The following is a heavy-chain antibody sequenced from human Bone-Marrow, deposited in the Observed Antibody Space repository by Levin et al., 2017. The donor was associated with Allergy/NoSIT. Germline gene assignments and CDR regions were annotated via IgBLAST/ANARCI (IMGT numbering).Heavy chain of an antibody. J-gene: IGHJ4*02. D-gene: IGHD6-13*01. Sequence: AGGSLRLSCEASGFIFRSYNMHWVRQAPGKGLEWVSSISISSGYIYYADSVKGRFTISRDDAKNSLYLQMNSLRVEDTAVYYCASPLYSGSWYEGYWGQGTLVTVSS. CDR2: ISISSGYI. CDR1: GFIFRSYN. CDR3: ASPLYSGSWYEGY. V-gene: IGHV3-21*01.